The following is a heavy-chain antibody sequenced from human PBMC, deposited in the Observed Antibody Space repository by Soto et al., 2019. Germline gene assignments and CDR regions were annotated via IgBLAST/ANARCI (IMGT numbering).Heavy chain of an antibody. D-gene: IGHD2-15*01. CDR1: GFTFSSYA. Sequence: GGSLRLSCAASGFTFSSYAMHWVRQAPGKGLEWVAVISYDGSNKYYADSVKGRFTISRDNSKNTLYLQMNSLRAEDTAVYYCARDQLPWYCSGGSCQNWFDPWGQGTLVTAPQ. CDR2: ISYDGSNK. CDR3: ARDQLPWYCSGGSCQNWFDP. J-gene: IGHJ5*02. V-gene: IGHV3-30-3*01.